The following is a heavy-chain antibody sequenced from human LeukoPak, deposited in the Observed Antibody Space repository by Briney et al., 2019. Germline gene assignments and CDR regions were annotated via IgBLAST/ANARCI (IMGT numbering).Heavy chain of an antibody. Sequence: SETLSLTCTVSGGSISSYYWSWIRQPPGKGLEWIGYIYYSGSTNHNPSLKSRVTISVDTSKNQFSLKLSSVTAADAAVYYCARVVFGVVITSNWFDPWGQGTLVTVSS. J-gene: IGHJ5*02. CDR1: GGSISSYY. D-gene: IGHD3-3*01. CDR3: ARVVFGVVITSNWFDP. V-gene: IGHV4-59*01. CDR2: IYYSGST.